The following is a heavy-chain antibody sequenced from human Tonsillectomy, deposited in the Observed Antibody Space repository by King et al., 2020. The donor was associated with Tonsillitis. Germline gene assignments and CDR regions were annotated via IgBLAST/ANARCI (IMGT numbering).Heavy chain of an antibody. CDR1: GFTFTSSA. CDR3: AADGDPYCGGDCFPFDP. J-gene: IGHJ5*02. Sequence: QLVQSGPEVKKPGTSVKVSCKASGFTFTSSAMQWVRQARGQRLEWIGWIVVGSGNTNYAQKFQERVTITRDMSTSTAYMELSSLRSEDTAVYYCAADGDPYCGGDCFPFDPWGQGTLVTVSS. D-gene: IGHD2-21*02. V-gene: IGHV1-58*02. CDR2: IVVGSGNT.